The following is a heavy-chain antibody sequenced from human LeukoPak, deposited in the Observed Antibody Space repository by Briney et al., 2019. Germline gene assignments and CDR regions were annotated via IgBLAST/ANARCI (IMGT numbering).Heavy chain of an antibody. CDR2: IYYSGST. D-gene: IGHD2/OR15-2a*01. CDR1: GGSISSGDYY. CDR3: ARHDRIIASPLV. J-gene: IGHJ4*02. V-gene: IGHV4-30-4*01. Sequence: PSETLSLTCTVSGGSISSGDYYWSWIRQPPGKGLEWIGYIYYSGSTYYNPSLKSRVTISVDTSKNQFSLKLSSVTAADTAVYYCARHDRIIASPLVWGQGILVTVSS.